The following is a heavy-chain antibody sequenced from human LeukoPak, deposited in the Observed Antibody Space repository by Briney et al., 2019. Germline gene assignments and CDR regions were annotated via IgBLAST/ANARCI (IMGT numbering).Heavy chain of an antibody. CDR2: IYYSGST. J-gene: IGHJ4*02. V-gene: IGHV4-31*03. CDR3: AKGHIVAAGYFDY. CDR1: GGSISSGGYY. Sequence: SQTLSLTCTVSGGSISSGGYYWSWIRQHPGKGLEWPGYIYYSGSTYYNPSLKSRVTISIDTSKNQFSLKLSSVTAADTAVYYCAKGHIVAAGYFDYWGQGTLVTVSS. D-gene: IGHD2-21*01.